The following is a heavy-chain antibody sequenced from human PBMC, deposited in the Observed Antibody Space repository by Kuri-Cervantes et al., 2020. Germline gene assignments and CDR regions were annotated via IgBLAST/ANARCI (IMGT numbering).Heavy chain of an antibody. J-gene: IGHJ3*02. D-gene: IGHD5-18*01. CDR1: GFTFSSYA. CDR3: AKEGYSYGTGAFDI. CDR2: ISGSGGST. Sequence: ETLSLTCAASGFTFSSYAMSWVRQAPGKGLEWVSAISGSGGSTYYADSVKGRFTIPRDNSKNTLYLQMNSLRAEDTAVYYCAKEGYSYGTGAFDIWGQGTMVTVSS. V-gene: IGHV3-23*01.